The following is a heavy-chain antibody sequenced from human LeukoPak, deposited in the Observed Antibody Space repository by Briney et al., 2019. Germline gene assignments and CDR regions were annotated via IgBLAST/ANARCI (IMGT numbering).Heavy chain of an antibody. Sequence: ASVKVSCKASGYTFTSYDINWVRQATGQGLEWMGWMNPNSGNTGYAQKFQGRVTMTRNTSISTAYMELSSLRSEDTAVYYCARGPEAIYYYYMDVWGKGTTVTVSS. D-gene: IGHD3-9*01. CDR2: MNPNSGNT. CDR3: ARGPEAIYYYYMDV. J-gene: IGHJ6*03. V-gene: IGHV1-8*01. CDR1: GYTFTSYD.